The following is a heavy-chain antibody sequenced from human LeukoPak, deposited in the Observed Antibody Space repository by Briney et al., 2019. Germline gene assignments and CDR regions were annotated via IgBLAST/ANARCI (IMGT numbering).Heavy chain of an antibody. CDR1: GFTFSSYA. CDR3: AKRDSSGYYYDYYYHYGMDV. Sequence: PGASLRLSCAASGFTFSSYAMSWVRQAPGKGLEWVSAISGSGGSTYYADSVKGRFTISRDNSKNTLYLQMNSLRAEDTAVYYCAKRDSSGYYYDYYYHYGMDVWGQGTTVTVSS. CDR2: ISGSGGST. D-gene: IGHD3-22*01. J-gene: IGHJ6*02. V-gene: IGHV3-23*01.